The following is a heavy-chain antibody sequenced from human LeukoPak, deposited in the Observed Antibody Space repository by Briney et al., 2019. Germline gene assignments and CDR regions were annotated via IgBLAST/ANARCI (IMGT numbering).Heavy chain of an antibody. J-gene: IGHJ4*02. CDR3: ARAGQSVRGVIIDGYAPYYFDY. CDR1: GFTFSSYA. CDR2: ISYDGSNK. D-gene: IGHD3-10*01. V-gene: IGHV3-30*04. Sequence: PGGSLRLSCAASGFTFSSYAMHWVRQAPGKGLEWVAVISYDGSNKYYADSVKGRFTISRDNSKNTLYLQMNSLRAEDTAVYYCARAGQSVRGVIIDGYAPYYFDYWGQGTLVTVSS.